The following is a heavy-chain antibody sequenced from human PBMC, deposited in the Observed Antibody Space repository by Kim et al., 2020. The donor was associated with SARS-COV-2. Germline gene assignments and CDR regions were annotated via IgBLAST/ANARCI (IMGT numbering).Heavy chain of an antibody. J-gene: IGHJ4*02. V-gene: IGHV1-18*01. CDR2: ISAYNGNT. CDR1: GYTFTFYG. Sequence: ASVKVSCKASGYTFTFYGISWVRQAPGQGLEWMGWISAYNGNTNYAQKLQGRVTMTTDTSTSTAYMELRSLRSDDTAVYFCARGTGYSGYDYSDYWGPGTLVTVSS. CDR3: ARGTGYSGYDYSDY. D-gene: IGHD5-12*01.